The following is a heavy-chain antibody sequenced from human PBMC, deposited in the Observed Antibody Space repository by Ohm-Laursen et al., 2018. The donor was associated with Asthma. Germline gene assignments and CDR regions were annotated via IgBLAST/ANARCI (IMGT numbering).Heavy chain of an antibody. D-gene: IGHD2-21*02. CDR2: IYPGGAT. J-gene: IGHJ5*02. CDR1: GFSVSRHF. Sequence: SLRLSCAASGFSVSRHFMNWIRQGPEKGLEWVSDIYPGGATFYADSVKGRFTISRDDSKNTLNLQMSSLRGDDTAVYYCAIGEDDIGDSGWFEHWGQGTLVTVSS. V-gene: IGHV3-53*01. CDR3: AIGEDDIGDSGWFEH.